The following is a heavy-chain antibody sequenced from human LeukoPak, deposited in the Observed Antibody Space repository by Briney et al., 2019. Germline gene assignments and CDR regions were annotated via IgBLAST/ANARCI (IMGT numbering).Heavy chain of an antibody. Sequence: GGSLRLSCTTSGFFFGAYAMSWFRQAPGKGLEWVGFIRSKTYGGAIEYAASVKGRFTISRDDSKGIAYLQMNSLKTEDTVVYYCARDQLGGDPDDYYYYYMDVWGKGTTVTVSS. D-gene: IGHD4-17*01. CDR3: ARDQLGGDPDDYYYYYMDV. J-gene: IGHJ6*03. V-gene: IGHV3-49*03. CDR1: GFFFGAYA. CDR2: IRSKTYGGAI.